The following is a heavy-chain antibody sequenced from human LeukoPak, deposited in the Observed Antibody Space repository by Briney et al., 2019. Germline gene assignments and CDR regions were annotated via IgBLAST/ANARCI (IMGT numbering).Heavy chain of an antibody. CDR1: GGSIGSYY. CDR2: IYSSGIT. J-gene: IGHJ4*02. CDR3: ARVRSGSYYFDY. V-gene: IGHV4-4*07. D-gene: IGHD1-26*01. Sequence: PSETLSLTCSVSGGSIGSYYWSWIRQPAGKGLEWIGHIYSSGITNYNPSLKSRATMSVDTSKNQFSLKLNSVTAADTAFYYCARVRSGSYYFDYWGQGTLVTVSS.